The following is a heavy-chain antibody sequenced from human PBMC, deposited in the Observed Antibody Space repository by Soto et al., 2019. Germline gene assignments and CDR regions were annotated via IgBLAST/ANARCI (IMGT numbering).Heavy chain of an antibody. CDR3: ARGVLPSGWFRRLAS. CDR2: ISGGGSTT. V-gene: IGHV3-11*01. Sequence: QVQLVESGGGLVKPGGSLRLSCAVSGFTFNDYYMSWIRQAPGKGLEWISYISGGGSTTYHADSVRGRFTISRDNAKNSLLLQMNSLRAEDTAVYYWARGVLPSGWFRRLASWGQGILVPVPS. J-gene: IGHJ5*02. D-gene: IGHD6-19*01. CDR1: GFTFNDYY.